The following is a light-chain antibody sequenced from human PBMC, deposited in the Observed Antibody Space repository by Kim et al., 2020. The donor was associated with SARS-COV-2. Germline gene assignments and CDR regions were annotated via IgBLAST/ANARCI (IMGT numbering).Light chain of an antibody. J-gene: IGLJ2*01. V-gene: IGLV3-19*01. CDR3: NSRDRTSDHVI. CDR1: SLRNHY. Sequence: SSELTQDPAVSVALGQTVRITCQGDSLRNHYATWYQQKPGQAPLPVIYSKNKRPSGIPDRFSGSNSGDTASLTITGAQAEDEAASFCNSRDRTSDHVIFG. CDR2: SKN.